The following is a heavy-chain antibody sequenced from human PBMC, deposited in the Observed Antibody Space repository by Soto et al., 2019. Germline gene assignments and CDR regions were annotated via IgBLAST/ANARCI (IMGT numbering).Heavy chain of an antibody. Sequence: QVQLVQSGAEVKKPGSSVTVSCWTSGATLRGSVISWVRHAPGQGLDWMGAIIPTYGSATYAQGLEGRICMSADKAANATYMELSSLRLDDTAVYYCARGSLEARGAYYYFGMDVWGRGTTVTVSS. V-gene: IGHV1-69*06. J-gene: IGHJ6*02. CDR3: ARGSLEARGAYYYFGMDV. CDR2: IIPTYGSA. D-gene: IGHD3-10*01. CDR1: GATLRGSV.